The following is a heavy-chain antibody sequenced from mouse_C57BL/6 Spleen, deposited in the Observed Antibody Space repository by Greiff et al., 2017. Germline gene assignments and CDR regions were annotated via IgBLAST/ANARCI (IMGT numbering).Heavy chain of an antibody. V-gene: IGHV5-17*01. CDR2: ISSGSSTI. CDR1: GFTFSDYG. D-gene: IGHD4-1*01. J-gene: IGHJ2*01. Sequence: EVQLVESGGGLVKPGGSLKLSCAASGFTFSDYGMHWVRQAPEKGLEWVAYISSGSSTIYYADTVKGRFTISRDNAKNTLFLQMTSLRSEDTALYYCARSRTGKGYFDYWGQGTTLTVSS. CDR3: ARSRTGKGYFDY.